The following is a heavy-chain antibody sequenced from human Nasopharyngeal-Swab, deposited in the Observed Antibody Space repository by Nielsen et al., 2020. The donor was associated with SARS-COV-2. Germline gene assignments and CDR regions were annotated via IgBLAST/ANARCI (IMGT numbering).Heavy chain of an antibody. Sequence: GESLKISCAASGFTFRSYAMSWVRQAPGKGLEWVSAISGSGGSTYYADSVKGRFTISRDTSKNTLSLQLNSLRAEDTAVYYCAKEPRRIETAGGRVLAFDPWGQGTLVTVSS. CDR1: GFTFRSYA. D-gene: IGHD6-13*01. J-gene: IGHJ5*02. V-gene: IGHV3-23*01. CDR3: AKEPRRIETAGGRVLAFDP. CDR2: ISGSGGST.